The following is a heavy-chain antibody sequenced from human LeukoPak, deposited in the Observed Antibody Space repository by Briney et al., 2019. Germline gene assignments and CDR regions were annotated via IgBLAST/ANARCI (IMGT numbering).Heavy chain of an antibody. CDR3: ASGTSGYYLAHYYYYMDV. V-gene: IGHV4-4*07. Sequence: SETLSLTCTVSGGSISSYYWTWIRQPAGKGLEWIGRIYTSGNTNRNPSLKSRVTMSVDTSKNQFSLKLKSVTAADTAVYYCASGTSGYYLAHYYYYMDVWGKGTTVTVSS. CDR2: IYTSGNT. CDR1: GGSISSYY. J-gene: IGHJ6*03. D-gene: IGHD3-3*01.